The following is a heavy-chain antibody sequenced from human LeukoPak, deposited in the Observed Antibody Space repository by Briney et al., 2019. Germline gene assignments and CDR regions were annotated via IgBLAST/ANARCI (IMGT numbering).Heavy chain of an antibody. Sequence: GGSLRLSCAASGFTFDDYGMSWVRQAPGKGLEWVSGINWNGGSTGYADSVKGRFTISRDNAKNSLYLQMNSLRAEDTALYYCARADCSGGSCYGSDYYYMDVWGKGTTVTISS. V-gene: IGHV3-20*04. CDR3: ARADCSGGSCYGSDYYYMDV. D-gene: IGHD2-15*01. CDR2: INWNGGST. CDR1: GFTFDDYG. J-gene: IGHJ6*03.